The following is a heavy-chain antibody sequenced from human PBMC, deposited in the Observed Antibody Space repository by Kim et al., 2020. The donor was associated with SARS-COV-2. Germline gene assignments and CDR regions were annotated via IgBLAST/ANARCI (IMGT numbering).Heavy chain of an antibody. CDR2: ITSSGSKI. J-gene: IGHJ6*02. CDR1: GFTFNIYA. Sequence: GGSLRLSCAASGFTFNIYAMNWVRQAPGKGLEWISSITSSGSKIHYAESVKGRFTISRDNAKNSLHLLITTLRVEDTGVYFCARARYFGEYRYGMDVWR. CDR3: ARARYFGEYRYGMDV. V-gene: IGHV3-21*01. D-gene: IGHD4-17*01.